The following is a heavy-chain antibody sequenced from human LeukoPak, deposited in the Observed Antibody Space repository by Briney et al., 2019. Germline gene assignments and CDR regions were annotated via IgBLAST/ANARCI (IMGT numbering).Heavy chain of an antibody. CDR1: GYTLTELS. D-gene: IGHD2-8*01. CDR2: FDPEDGET. J-gene: IGHJ3*02. CDR3: ARGLPNIVLMVYAETDAFDI. Sequence: ASVKVSCKVSGYTLTELSMHWVRQAPGKGLGWMGGFDPEDGETIYAQKFQGRVTMTEDTSTDTAYMELSSLRSEDTAVYYCARGLPNIVLMVYAETDAFDIWGQGTMVTVSS. V-gene: IGHV1-24*01.